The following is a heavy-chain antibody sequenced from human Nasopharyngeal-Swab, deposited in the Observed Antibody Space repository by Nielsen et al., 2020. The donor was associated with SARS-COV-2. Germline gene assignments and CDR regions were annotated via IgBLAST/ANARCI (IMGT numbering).Heavy chain of an antibody. D-gene: IGHD4-11*01. J-gene: IGHJ5*02. CDR2: ISAYNGNT. Sequence: WVRQAPGEGLEWMGWISAYNGNTNYAQKLQGRVTMTTDTSTSTAYMELRSLRSDDTAVYYCARVFVRHDYSNPNWFDPWGQGTLVTVSS. V-gene: IGHV1-18*01. CDR3: ARVFVRHDYSNPNWFDP.